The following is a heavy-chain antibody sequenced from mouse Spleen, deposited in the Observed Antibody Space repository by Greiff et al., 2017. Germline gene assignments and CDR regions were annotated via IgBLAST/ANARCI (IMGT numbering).Heavy chain of an antibody. Sequence: VPLPPPGAELLKPGASVKLFCQASGYPFHRYWMPWVKPRPGRGLEWIGRVDPNSGGTKYNEKFKSKATLTVDKPSSTAYMQLSSLTSEDSAVYYCADGYAMDYWGQGTSVTVSS. CDR3: ADGYAMDY. V-gene: IGHV1-72*01. CDR1: GYPFHRYW. CDR2: VDPNSGGT. J-gene: IGHJ4*01.